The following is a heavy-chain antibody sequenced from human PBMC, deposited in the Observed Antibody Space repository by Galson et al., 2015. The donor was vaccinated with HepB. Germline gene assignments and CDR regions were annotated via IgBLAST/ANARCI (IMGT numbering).Heavy chain of an antibody. D-gene: IGHD2-15*01. V-gene: IGHV3-7*03. CDR2: IKQDGSEK. J-gene: IGHJ4*02. Sequence: SLRLSCAASGFTFSSYWMSWVRQAPGKGLEWVANIKQDGSEKYYVDSVKGRFTISRDNAKNSLYLQMNSLRAEDTAVYYCVSGPALVVAATRDYWGQGTLVTVSS. CDR1: GFTFSSYW. CDR3: VSGPALVVAATRDY.